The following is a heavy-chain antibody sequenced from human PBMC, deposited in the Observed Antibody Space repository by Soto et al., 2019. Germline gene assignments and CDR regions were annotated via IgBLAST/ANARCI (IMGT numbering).Heavy chain of an antibody. Sequence: WGSLRLSCAASGFTFSNAVVNWARQAPGKGLEWVGRIKSKTDGGTTDYAAPVKGRFTISRDDSKNTLYLQMNSLKTEDTAVYYCTTSFIMITFGGVIVHYGMDVWGQGTTVTVSS. CDR3: TTSFIMITFGGVIVHYGMDV. CDR2: IKSKTDGGTT. CDR1: GFTFSNAV. J-gene: IGHJ6*02. V-gene: IGHV3-15*07. D-gene: IGHD3-16*02.